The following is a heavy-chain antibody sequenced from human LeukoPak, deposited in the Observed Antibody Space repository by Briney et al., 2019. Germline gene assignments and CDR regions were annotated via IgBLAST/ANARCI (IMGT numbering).Heavy chain of an antibody. D-gene: IGHD5-12*01. CDR1: GFTFSNYW. J-gene: IGHJ6*02. V-gene: IGHV3-7*01. CDR2: INQDGSEK. Sequence: GGSLRLSCAASGFTFSNYWMSWVRQAPGKGLEWVANINQDGSEKYYVDSVKGRLTISRDNAKNSLYLQMNSLRAEDTAVYYCAREHIVPTLEVTNNYYCGMDVWGQGTTVTVSS. CDR3: AREHIVPTLEVTNNYYCGMDV.